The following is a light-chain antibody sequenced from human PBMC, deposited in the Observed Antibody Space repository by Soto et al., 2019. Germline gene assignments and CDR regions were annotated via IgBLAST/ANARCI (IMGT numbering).Light chain of an antibody. CDR1: SSDVGGYNY. J-gene: IGLJ1*01. V-gene: IGLV2-11*01. CDR3: CSYAGSYTFNV. CDR2: DVS. Sequence: QSALTQPRSVSGSPGQSVTISCTGTSSDVGGYNYVSWYQQHPGKAPKLMIYDVSKRPSGVPDRFSGSKSGNTASLTISGLQAEDEADYYCCSYAGSYTFNVFGTGTNVTVL.